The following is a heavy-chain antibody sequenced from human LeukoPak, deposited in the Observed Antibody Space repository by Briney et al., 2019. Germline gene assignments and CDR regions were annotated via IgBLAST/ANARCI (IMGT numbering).Heavy chain of an antibody. CDR3: ARVRGSSGYSYYFDY. CDR1: GYTFTSYG. Sequence: ASVKVSCKASGYTFTSYGISWVRQAPGQGLEWMGWISAYNGNTNYAQKLQGRVTMTTDTSTSTAYMELRSLRSDDTAVYYCARVRGSSGYSYYFDYWGQGTLVTVSS. J-gene: IGHJ4*02. D-gene: IGHD3-22*01. CDR2: ISAYNGNT. V-gene: IGHV1-18*01.